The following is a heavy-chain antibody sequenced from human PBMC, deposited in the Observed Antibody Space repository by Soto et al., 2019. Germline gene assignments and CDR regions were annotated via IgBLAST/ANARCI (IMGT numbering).Heavy chain of an antibody. CDR2: INHSGST. V-gene: IGHV4-34*01. J-gene: IGHJ5*02. CDR3: ATQNNYGDEGSWFDP. D-gene: IGHD4-17*01. Sequence: QVQLQQWGAGLLKPSETLSLACAVYGGSLSSYYWSWIRQAPGKGLEWIGEINHSGSTNYNPSLKSRVTLSVDTSKNQFSLKLSSVTAADTAVYYCATQNNYGDEGSWFDPWGQGTLVTVSS. CDR1: GGSLSSYY.